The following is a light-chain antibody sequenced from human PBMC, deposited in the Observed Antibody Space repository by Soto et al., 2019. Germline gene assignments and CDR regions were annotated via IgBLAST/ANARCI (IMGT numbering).Light chain of an antibody. Sequence: DIQMTQSPSTLSASVGDSVTITCRASQSISSWLAWYQQKPRKAPKLLIYAASSLQGGVPSRFIGGGSGTDFTLTISSLQPEDFASYYCRQMYTIPLTFGGGTKVDI. CDR2: AAS. CDR3: RQMYTIPLT. V-gene: IGKV1-39*01. CDR1: QSISSW. J-gene: IGKJ4*01.